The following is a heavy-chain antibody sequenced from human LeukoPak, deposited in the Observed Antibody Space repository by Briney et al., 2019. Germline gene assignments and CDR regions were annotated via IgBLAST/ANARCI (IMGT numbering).Heavy chain of an antibody. CDR2: IYHSGST. J-gene: IGHJ5*02. Sequence: PSETLSLTCAVSGGSISSGGYSWSWIRQPPGKGLEWIGYIYHSGSTYYNPSLKSRVTISVDRSKNQFSLKLSSVTAADTAVYYCARETSRRDGYNVFDPWGQGTLVTVSS. D-gene: IGHD5-24*01. V-gene: IGHV4-30-2*01. CDR1: GGSISSGGYS. CDR3: ARETSRRDGYNVFDP.